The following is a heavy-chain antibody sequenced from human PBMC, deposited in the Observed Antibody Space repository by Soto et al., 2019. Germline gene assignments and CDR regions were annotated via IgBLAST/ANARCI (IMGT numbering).Heavy chain of an antibody. CDR3: ARDRRENYYDSSGYYLTRSYGMDV. V-gene: IGHV3-53*01. CDR1: GFTVSSNY. Sequence: GGSLRLSCAASGFTVSSNYMSWVRQAPGKGLEWVSVIYSGGSTYYADSVKGRFTISRDKSKNTLYLQMNSLRAEDTAVYYCARDRRENYYDSSGYYLTRSYGMDVWGQGTTVTVSS. J-gene: IGHJ6*02. CDR2: IYSGGST. D-gene: IGHD3-22*01.